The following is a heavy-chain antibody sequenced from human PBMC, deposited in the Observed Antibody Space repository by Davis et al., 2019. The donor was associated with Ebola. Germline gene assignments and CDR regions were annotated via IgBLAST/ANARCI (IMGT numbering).Heavy chain of an antibody. Sequence: SVTVSCKASGYTFTSYGISWLRQPPGQGLEWMGWISAYNGNTNYAQKLQGRVTITTDTSTRTAYMELRSLRSDDTAVYFCARGTNYDFWSGYHHYYGMDVWGQGTTVTVSS. V-gene: IGHV1-18*04. J-gene: IGHJ6*02. CDR2: ISAYNGNT. D-gene: IGHD3-3*01. CDR3: ARGTNYDFWSGYHHYYGMDV. CDR1: GYTFTSYG.